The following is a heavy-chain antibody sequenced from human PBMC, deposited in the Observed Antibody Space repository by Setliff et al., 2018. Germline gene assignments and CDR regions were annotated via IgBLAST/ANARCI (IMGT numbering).Heavy chain of an antibody. V-gene: IGHV3-11*04. CDR2: ISGAGTTV. Sequence: PGGSLRLSCAASGFRFSDLYMSWVRQVPGKGLEWLSKISGAGTTVYYADSVRGRFTISRDNAKNSLYLQMNSLRAEDSAVYYCAKFVGYTYGYDYWGRGTLVTVSS. J-gene: IGHJ4*02. CDR3: AKFVGYTYGYDY. D-gene: IGHD5-18*01. CDR1: GFRFSDLY.